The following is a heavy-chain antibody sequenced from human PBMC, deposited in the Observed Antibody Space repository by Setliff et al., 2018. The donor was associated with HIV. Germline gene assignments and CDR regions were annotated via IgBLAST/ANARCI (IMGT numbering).Heavy chain of an antibody. CDR2: IFASETT. J-gene: IGHJ5*02. CDR1: GGSLSNYC. D-gene: IGHD3-10*01. Sequence: PSETLSLTCSVSGGSLSNYCWNWIRQSPGKGLEWIGYIFASETTNYNPYYNPSLQSRVTLSIDTSKNQFSLKLRSVTAADTAIYYCARRVDNSGTFPDKNWFDPWGQGRLFTVSS. CDR3: ARRVDNSGTFPDKNWFDP. V-gene: IGHV4-4*09.